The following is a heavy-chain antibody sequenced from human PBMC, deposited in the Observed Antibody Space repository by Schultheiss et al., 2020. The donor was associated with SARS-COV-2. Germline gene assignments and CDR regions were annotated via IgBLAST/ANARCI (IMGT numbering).Heavy chain of an antibody. Sequence: GGSLRLSCAASGFTFSSYAMSWVRQAPGKGLEWVSAITGSGGSTYYADSVKGRFTISRDNSKNTLYLQMNSLRAEDTAVYYCAKEGGRRDGYNYAFDIWGQGTMVTVSS. V-gene: IGHV3-23*01. D-gene: IGHD5-24*01. CDR3: AKEGGRRDGYNYAFDI. CDR1: GFTFSSYA. CDR2: ITGSGGST. J-gene: IGHJ3*02.